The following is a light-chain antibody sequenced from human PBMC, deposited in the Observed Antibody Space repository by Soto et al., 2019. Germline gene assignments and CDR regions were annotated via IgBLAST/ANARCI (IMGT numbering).Light chain of an antibody. V-gene: IGKV1-9*01. CDR1: QGVSSY. CDR2: AAS. J-gene: IGKJ1*01. Sequence: DIQLTQSPSFLSASVGDRVTITCRASQGVSSYLAWFQQKPGKAPKLLIYAASTLQSGVPSRFSGSGSGTEFTLTITSVQPDDFATYYCQHYNSYGTFGQGTKVDI. CDR3: QHYNSYGT.